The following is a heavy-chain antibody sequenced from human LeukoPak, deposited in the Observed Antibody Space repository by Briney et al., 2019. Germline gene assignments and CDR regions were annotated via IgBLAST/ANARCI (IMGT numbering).Heavy chain of an antibody. CDR2: INPSGGST. V-gene: IGHV1-46*01. CDR1: GYTFTSYY. D-gene: IGHD4-17*01. J-gene: IGHJ4*02. CDR3: ARTTVTKGVGY. Sequence: ASVKVSCKASGYTFTSYYMHWVRQAPGQGLGWMGIINPSGGSTSYAQKFQGRVTMTRDTSASTAYMELSSLRSEDTAVYYCARTTVTKGVGYWGQGTLVTVSS.